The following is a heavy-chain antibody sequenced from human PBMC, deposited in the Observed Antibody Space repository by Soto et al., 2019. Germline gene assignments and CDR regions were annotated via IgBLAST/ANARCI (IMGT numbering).Heavy chain of an antibody. Sequence: EVQLLESGGGLVQPGGSLRLSCAASGFTFSSYAMSWVRQAPGKGLEWVSAISGSGGSTYYADSVKGRFTISRDNSKNTLYLQMNSLRAEDTAVYYCAKDLPGIAVGGNWFDPWGQGTLVTVSS. CDR2: ISGSGGST. D-gene: IGHD6-19*01. CDR3: AKDLPGIAVGGNWFDP. V-gene: IGHV3-23*01. J-gene: IGHJ5*02. CDR1: GFTFSSYA.